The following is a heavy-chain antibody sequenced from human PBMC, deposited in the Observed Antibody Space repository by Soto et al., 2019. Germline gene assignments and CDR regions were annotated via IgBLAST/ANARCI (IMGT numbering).Heavy chain of an antibody. CDR3: AKGGTGYFYYYYGLDV. CDR1: GFTFRSYA. V-gene: IGHV3-23*01. J-gene: IGHJ6*02. CDR2: ISGSGVST. Sequence: GGSLRLYCSASGFTFRSYAMSWVRQAPGKGLEWVSAISGSGVSTYYADSVKGRFTISRDNSKNTLYLQMNSLRAEDTAVYYCAKGGTGYFYYYYGLDVWGQGTTVTV. D-gene: IGHD2-8*02.